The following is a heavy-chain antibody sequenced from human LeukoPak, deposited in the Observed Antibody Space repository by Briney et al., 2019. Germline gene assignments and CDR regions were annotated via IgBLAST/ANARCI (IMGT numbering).Heavy chain of an antibody. D-gene: IGHD5-24*01. V-gene: IGHV1-46*01. CDR2: INPSGGST. CDR1: GYTFTSYY. J-gene: IGHJ4*02. CDR3: ARAPEMATADPPDY. Sequence: ASVKVSCKASGYTFTSYYMHWVRQAPGQGLEWMRLINPSGGSTRYAQKFQGRVTMTRDMSASTVYMELSSLRSEDTAVYYCARAPEMATADPPDYWGQGTLVTVSS.